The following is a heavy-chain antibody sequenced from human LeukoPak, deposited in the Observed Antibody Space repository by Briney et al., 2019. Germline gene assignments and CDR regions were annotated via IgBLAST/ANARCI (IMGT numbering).Heavy chain of an antibody. J-gene: IGHJ6*03. D-gene: IGHD3-10*02. CDR3: ARLFGELLLPSDHFYYMDV. CDR2: INPYNHIT. CDR1: GYTFTAYG. Sequence: ASVKVSCKASGYTFTAYGLCWVRQAPGQGLEWMGWINPYNHITDYAQTFKGRVTMTTATSTSTAYMELWSVRSDDTAVYYCARLFGELLLPSDHFYYMDVWGKGTAVTVSS. V-gene: IGHV1-18*01.